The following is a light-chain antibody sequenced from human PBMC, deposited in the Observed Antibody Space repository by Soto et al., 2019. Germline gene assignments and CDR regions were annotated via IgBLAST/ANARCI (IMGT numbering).Light chain of an antibody. CDR2: DAS. CDR3: QQYGRSLT. V-gene: IGKV3-20*01. Sequence: IVLTQSPGTLSLSPGERATLSCRASQTVSSSYLAWYRQKPGQAPRLLIYDASSRATGIPDRFSGSGSGTDFTLTISRLEPEDFAVYYCQQYGRSLTFGGGTKVDIK. J-gene: IGKJ4*01. CDR1: QTVSSSY.